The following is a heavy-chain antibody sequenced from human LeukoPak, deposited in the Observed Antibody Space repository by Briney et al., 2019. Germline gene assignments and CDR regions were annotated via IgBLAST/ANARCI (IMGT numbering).Heavy chain of an antibody. Sequence: SVKVSCKASGGTFGSYAISWVRQAPGQGLEWMGRIIPILGIANYAQKFQGRVTITADKSTSTAYMELSSLRSEDTAVYYCAREGDSSGYFDYWGQGTLVTVSS. CDR1: GGTFGSYA. V-gene: IGHV1-69*04. CDR3: AREGDSSGYFDY. D-gene: IGHD3-22*01. J-gene: IGHJ4*02. CDR2: IIPILGIA.